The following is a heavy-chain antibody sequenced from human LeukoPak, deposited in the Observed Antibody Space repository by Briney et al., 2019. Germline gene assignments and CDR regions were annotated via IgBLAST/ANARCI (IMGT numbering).Heavy chain of an antibody. CDR3: AKSRSGYSYGSGPLDS. CDR2: ISWNSGNI. D-gene: IGHD3-10*01. V-gene: IGHV3-9*03. Sequence: PGKSLRLSCAGSGFTFDDYAMHWVRQAPGKGLEWVSGISWNSGNIGYADSVKGRFIVSRDNAKNSLYLQMNSLRDEAMALYYCAKSRSGYSYGSGPLDSWGQGTLVTVSS. CDR1: GFTFDDYA. J-gene: IGHJ4*02.